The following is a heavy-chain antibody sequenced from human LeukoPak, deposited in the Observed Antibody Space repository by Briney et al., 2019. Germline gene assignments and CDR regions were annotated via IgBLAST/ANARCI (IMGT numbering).Heavy chain of an antibody. CDR3: ARDPGAAAGNLWS. J-gene: IGHJ5*02. Sequence: PGGSLSLSCEEPGFTVSKTYMTWVRQAPGKGLEWVSLIFSGGGTYYADSVKGRFTISRDSSKNTLYLQMNSLRAEDTALYYCARDPGAAAGNLWSWGQGTLVTVSS. CDR2: IFSGGGT. V-gene: IGHV3-66*01. CDR1: GFTVSKTY. D-gene: IGHD6-25*01.